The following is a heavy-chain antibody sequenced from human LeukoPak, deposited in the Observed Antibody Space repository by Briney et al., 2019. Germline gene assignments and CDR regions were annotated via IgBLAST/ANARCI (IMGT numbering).Heavy chain of an antibody. Sequence: SVKVSCKASGGTFSSYAISWVRQAPGQGLEWMGGIIPIFGTANYAQKFQGRVTITADESTSTAYMELSSLRSEDTAVYYCARVQYGVYSSGWFDYWGQGTLVTVSS. CDR2: IIPIFGTA. D-gene: IGHD6-19*01. CDR1: GGTFSSYA. V-gene: IGHV1-69*13. J-gene: IGHJ4*02. CDR3: ARVQYGVYSSGWFDY.